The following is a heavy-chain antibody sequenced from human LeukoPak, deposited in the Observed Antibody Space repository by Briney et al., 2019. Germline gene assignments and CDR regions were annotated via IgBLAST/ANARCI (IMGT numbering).Heavy chain of an antibody. J-gene: IGHJ4*02. Sequence: GGSLRLSCAASGFTFSSYSMNWVRQAPGKGLEWVSYISSSSSTIYYADSVKGRFTISRDNAKNSLYLQMNSLRDEDTAVYYFAKEEYDSRGYYPPYFDYWGQGTLVTVSS. CDR2: ISSSSSTI. CDR3: AKEEYDSRGYYPPYFDY. D-gene: IGHD3-22*01. V-gene: IGHV3-48*02. CDR1: GFTFSSYS.